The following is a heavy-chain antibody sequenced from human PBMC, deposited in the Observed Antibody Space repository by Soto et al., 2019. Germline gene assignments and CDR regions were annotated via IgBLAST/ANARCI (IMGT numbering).Heavy chain of an antibody. J-gene: IGHJ1*01. CDR2: ISSSGYTI. CDR1: GFTFSSYE. D-gene: IGHD3-16*02. V-gene: IGHV3-48*03. Sequence: GGSLRLSCTASGFTFSSYEMIWVRQAPGKGLEWVSYISSSGYTIHYADSVKGRFTISRDNAKNSLSLQMNSLRAEDTAVYYCARASQSFIEYFQHWGQGTLVTVS. CDR3: ARASQSFIEYFQH.